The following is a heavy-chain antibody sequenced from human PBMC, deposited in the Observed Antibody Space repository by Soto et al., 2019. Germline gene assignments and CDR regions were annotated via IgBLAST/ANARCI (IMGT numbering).Heavy chain of an antibody. CDR3: ARGSTTVVRSWFDP. CDR1: GFTFGDYA. J-gene: IGHJ5*02. V-gene: IGHV3-49*03. CDR2: IRSKAYGGTT. Sequence: GGSLRLSCTASGFTFGDYAMSWFRQAPGKGLEWVGFIRSKAYGGTTEYAASVKGRFTISRDNAKNSLYLQMNSLRAEDTAVYYCARGSTTVVRSWFDPWGQGTLVTVSS. D-gene: IGHD4-17*01.